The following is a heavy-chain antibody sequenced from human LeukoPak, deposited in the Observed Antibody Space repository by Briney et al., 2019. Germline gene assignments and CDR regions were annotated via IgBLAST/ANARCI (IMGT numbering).Heavy chain of an antibody. Sequence: PSETLSLTCTVSGGSISSGDYYWSWIRQPPGKGLEWIGYIYYSGSTYYNPSLKSRVTISVDTSKNQFSLKLSSVTAADTAVYYCAREYYYDSSGKDWFDPWGQGTLVTVSS. V-gene: IGHV4-30-4*01. J-gene: IGHJ5*02. CDR1: GGSISSGDYY. D-gene: IGHD3-22*01. CDR2: IYYSGST. CDR3: AREYYYDSSGKDWFDP.